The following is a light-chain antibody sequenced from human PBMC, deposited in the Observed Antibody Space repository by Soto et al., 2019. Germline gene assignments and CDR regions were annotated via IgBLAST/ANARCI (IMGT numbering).Light chain of an antibody. CDR1: QNIGNF. CDR3: QQRTTWPPLFA. J-gene: IGKJ3*01. CDR2: DAS. Sequence: EIVLTQSPSTMSLSPGERATLSCRASQNIGNFLAWYQHKPGQAPRLLIYDASKRATGIPARFSGSGSGTDFTLTISRLEPADFAVYYCQQRTTWPPLFAFGPGTRVDIK. V-gene: IGKV3-11*01.